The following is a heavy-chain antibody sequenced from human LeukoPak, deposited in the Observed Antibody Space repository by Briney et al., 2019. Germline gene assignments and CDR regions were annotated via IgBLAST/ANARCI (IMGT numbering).Heavy chain of an antibody. Sequence: GRSLRLSCAASGFTFSSYGMHWVRQASGKGLEWVGRIRSKANSYATAYAASVNGRFTISRDDSKNTAYLQMNSLKTEDTAVYYCTTHYSGSYPYWGQGTLVTVSS. V-gene: IGHV3-73*01. CDR3: TTHYSGSYPY. D-gene: IGHD1-26*01. CDR1: GFTFSSYG. J-gene: IGHJ4*02. CDR2: IRSKANSYAT.